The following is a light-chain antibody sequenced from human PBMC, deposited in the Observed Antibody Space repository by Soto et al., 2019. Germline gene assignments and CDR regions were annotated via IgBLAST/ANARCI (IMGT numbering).Light chain of an antibody. J-gene: IGLJ1*01. CDR3: SSYTSSREKV. CDR1: SSDVGGYNY. CDR2: DVS. Sequence: QSVLTQPASVSGSPGQSITISCTGTSSDVGGYNYVSWYQQYPGKAPKLMIHDVSNRPSGVSDRFSGSKSGNTASLTISGLQAEPEADYYCSSYTSSREKVFGTGTKVTVL. V-gene: IGLV2-14*01.